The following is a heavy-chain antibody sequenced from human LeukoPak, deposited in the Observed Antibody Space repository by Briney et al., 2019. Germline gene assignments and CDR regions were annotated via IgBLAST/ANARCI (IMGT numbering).Heavy chain of an antibody. CDR1: GFTFSSYW. CDR3: AREIRLFDY. J-gene: IGHJ4*02. D-gene: IGHD5-18*01. V-gene: IGHV3-7*01. Sequence: GGSLRLSCAASGFTFSSYWMSWVRQAPGKGLEWVANINQDGSEKSYVDSVKGRFTISRDNAKNSVYLQMNSLRAEDTAVYYCAREIRLFDYWGQGTLVTVSS. CDR2: INQDGSEK.